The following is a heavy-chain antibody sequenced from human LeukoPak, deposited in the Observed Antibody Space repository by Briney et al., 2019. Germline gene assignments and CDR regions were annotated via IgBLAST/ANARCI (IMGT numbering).Heavy chain of an antibody. CDR3: ASLNRDDLSAFDI. CDR1: GFTFSDHY. CDR2: ISSSGRPI. J-gene: IGHJ3*02. V-gene: IGHV3-11*01. Sequence: GRSLRLSCAASGFTFSDHYMSWIRQAPGNGREWVAYISSSGRPIYYTDSGKGRFTMSSENAKNSLYLQMNSLRAEDTAMYYCASLNRDDLSAFDIWGQGTMGTVSS. D-gene: IGHD1-1*01.